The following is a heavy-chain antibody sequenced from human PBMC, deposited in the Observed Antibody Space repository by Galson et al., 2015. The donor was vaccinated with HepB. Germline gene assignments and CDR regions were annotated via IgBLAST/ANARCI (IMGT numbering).Heavy chain of an antibody. CDR3: ARDGNVDYYYGMDV. CDR1: GYTFTNYG. V-gene: IGHV1-18*04. J-gene: IGHJ6*02. CDR2: VSAYNHNT. Sequence: SVKVSCKASGYTFTNYGISWVRPGPGQGLEWIGWVSAYNHNTNYAQKFQGRVTMTRDTSSNTAYMELRSLSSDDTAVYYCARDGNVDYYYGMDVWGQGTPVTVSS. D-gene: IGHD4-23*01.